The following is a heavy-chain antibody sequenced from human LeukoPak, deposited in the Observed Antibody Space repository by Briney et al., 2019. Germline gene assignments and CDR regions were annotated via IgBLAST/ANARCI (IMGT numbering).Heavy chain of an antibody. CDR1: GFTFVSYA. Sequence: GGSLRLSCAASGFTFVSYAMSWVRQAPGKGLEWVSAISGSGGSTYYADSVKGRFTISRDNSKNTLYLQMNSLRAEDTAVYYGAKGITDSSGWYSYFDYWDQGTLVTVSS. CDR2: ISGSGGST. CDR3: AKGITDSSGWYSYFDY. V-gene: IGHV3-23*01. J-gene: IGHJ4*02. D-gene: IGHD6-19*01.